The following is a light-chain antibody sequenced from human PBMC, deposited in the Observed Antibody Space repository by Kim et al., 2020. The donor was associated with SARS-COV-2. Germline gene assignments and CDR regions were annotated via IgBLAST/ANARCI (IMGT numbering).Light chain of an antibody. J-gene: IGKJ4*01. V-gene: IGKV3-15*01. CDR1: QSIRVN. CDR2: DAS. Sequence: EIAMTQSPATLSVSPGERATLSCRASQSIRVNLAWYQLKPGQAPRPLIYDASTRATGIPARFSGSGSGTEFTLSISSLQSEDFAIYYCQQYSDWPLTFGGGTKVDIK. CDR3: QQYSDWPLT.